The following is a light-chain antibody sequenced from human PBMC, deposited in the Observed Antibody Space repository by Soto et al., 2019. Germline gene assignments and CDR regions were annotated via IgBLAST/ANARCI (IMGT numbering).Light chain of an antibody. J-gene: IGKJ2*01. CDR2: AAS. CDR1: QGISSY. Sequence: DIQLTQSPSFLSASVGDRVTITCRASQGISSYLAWYQQKPGKAPKLLIYAASTLQSGGPSRFSGSGSGTEFTLTISSLQPEDFATYYCQQLNRYPPYTFGQGTKLEIK. V-gene: IGKV1-9*01. CDR3: QQLNRYPPYT.